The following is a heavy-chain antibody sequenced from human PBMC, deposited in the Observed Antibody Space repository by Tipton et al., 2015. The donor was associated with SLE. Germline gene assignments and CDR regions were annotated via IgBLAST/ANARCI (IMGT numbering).Heavy chain of an antibody. V-gene: IGHV4-61*01. D-gene: IGHD1-26*01. Sequence: PGLVKPSQTLSLTCAISGDSVSSNSAAWNWIRQPPGKGLEWIGYIYYSGSTNYNPSLKSRVTISVDTSKNQFSLKLSSVTAADTAVYYCARGGGSYWFDPWGQGTLVTVSS. CDR2: IYYSGST. CDR3: ARGGGSYWFDP. CDR1: GDSVSSNSAA. J-gene: IGHJ5*02.